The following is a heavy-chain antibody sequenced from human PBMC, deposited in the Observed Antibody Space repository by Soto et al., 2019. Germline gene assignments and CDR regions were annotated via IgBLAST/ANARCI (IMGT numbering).Heavy chain of an antibody. CDR3: ARLGGGYNYYHYYGMDV. J-gene: IGHJ6*02. CDR1: GGTFSSYA. D-gene: IGHD1-26*01. Sequence: SVKVSCKASGGTFSSYAISWVRQAPGQGLEWMGGIIPIFGTANYAQKFQGRVTITADKSTSTAYMELSSLRSEDTAVYYCARLGGGYNYYHYYGMDVWGQGTTVTVSS. V-gene: IGHV1-69*06. CDR2: IIPIFGTA.